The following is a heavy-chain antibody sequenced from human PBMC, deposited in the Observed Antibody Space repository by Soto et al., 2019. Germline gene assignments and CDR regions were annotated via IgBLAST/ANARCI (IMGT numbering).Heavy chain of an antibody. CDR3: VREDMSATYDVDA. Sequence: QVQLQESGPGLLKPSETLSLTCTVTRGSVSSQTHFWTWIRQPPGKGLEWIGYKYYSGITNYNPSLQSGVTISVDTSKNQFSLRLTSVTAADTAVYCCVREDMSATYDVDAWGQGALVTVSS. J-gene: IGHJ4*02. D-gene: IGHD5-12*01. CDR1: RGSVSSQTHF. V-gene: IGHV4-61*01. CDR2: KYYSGIT.